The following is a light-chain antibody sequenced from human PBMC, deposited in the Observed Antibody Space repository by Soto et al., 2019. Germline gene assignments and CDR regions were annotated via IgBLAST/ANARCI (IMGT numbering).Light chain of an antibody. CDR3: QQRRIWPRGT. CDR2: GAS. Sequence: EIVLTQSPGTLSLSPGERATLSCRASQSVSSSYLAWYQQKPGQAPRLLIYGASNRATGIPARFSGSGSRTDFTLTISSLEPEDFAVYYCQQRRIWPRGTFGQGTKVDIK. CDR1: QSVSSSY. V-gene: IGKV3D-20*02. J-gene: IGKJ1*01.